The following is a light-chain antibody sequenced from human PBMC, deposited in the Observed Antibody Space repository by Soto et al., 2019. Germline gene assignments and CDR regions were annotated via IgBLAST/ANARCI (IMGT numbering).Light chain of an antibody. Sequence: EVVMTQSPATLSVSPGXXXXLXXXASQSVSXHLAWYQQRPGQAPRLLIYGASTRATGIPARFSGSGSGTEFTLTISSLQSEXXALXXXQHXXDWPRTFGQGTKVEIK. CDR2: GAS. V-gene: IGKV3-15*01. J-gene: IGKJ1*01. CDR1: QSVSXH. CDR3: QHXXDWPRT.